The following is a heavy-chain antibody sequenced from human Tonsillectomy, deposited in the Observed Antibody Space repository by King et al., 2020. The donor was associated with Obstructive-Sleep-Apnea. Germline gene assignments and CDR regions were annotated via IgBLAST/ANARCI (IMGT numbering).Heavy chain of an antibody. CDR3: AKGNSYDAFDI. CDR1: GFSFSDYY. CDR2: ISSSGSTI. Sequence: VQLVESGGGLVKPGGSLRLTGAASGFSFSDYYMSWIRQAPGKGLEWVSYISSSGSTIYYADSVKGRFTISWDNAKNSLFLQMNSPRAEDTAVYYCAKGNSYDAFDIWGQGTMVTVSS. V-gene: IGHV3-11*01. J-gene: IGHJ3*02.